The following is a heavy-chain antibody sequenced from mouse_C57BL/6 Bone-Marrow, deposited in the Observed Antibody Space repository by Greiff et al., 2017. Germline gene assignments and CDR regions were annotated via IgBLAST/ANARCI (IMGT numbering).Heavy chain of an antibody. CDR1: GFNIKSND. Sequence: EVQLQQSVAELVRPGASVKLSCTASGFNIKSNDMRWVKQRPEQGLEWIGRIDPANGNTKYAAKFKGKATITADKSSNTAYLQLSSLTSEDTAFFYCAPRGGDYWGQGTTLTVSS. D-gene: IGHD3-1*01. CDR3: APRGGDY. V-gene: IGHV14-3*01. J-gene: IGHJ2*01. CDR2: IDPANGNT.